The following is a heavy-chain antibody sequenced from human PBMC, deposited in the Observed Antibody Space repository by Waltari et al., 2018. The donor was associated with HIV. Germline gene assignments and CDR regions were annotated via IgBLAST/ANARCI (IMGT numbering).Heavy chain of an antibody. Sequence: EVQLVESGGGLVKPGGSLGLSCAASGFIVTDAGMTWVRQAPGKGMEWVGRIKRNSDVGTIDYAAPVKGRFTILRDDSKNTLHLQMNNLKTEDTAVYYCTASGVWGQGTTVTVSS. CDR2: IKRNSDVGTI. CDR3: TASGV. V-gene: IGHV3-15*01. J-gene: IGHJ6*02. D-gene: IGHD3-10*01. CDR1: GFIVTDAG.